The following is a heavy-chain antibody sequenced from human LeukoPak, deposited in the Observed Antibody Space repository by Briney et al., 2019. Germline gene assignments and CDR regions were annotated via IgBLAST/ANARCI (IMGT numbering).Heavy chain of an antibody. D-gene: IGHD3-10*01. V-gene: IGHV4-59*01. CDR3: ARGIRMVRAVIRRFRFDY. CDR2: IYYSGST. CDR1: GGSIDNYY. J-gene: IGHJ4*02. Sequence: PSETLSLTCTVSGGSIDNYYRSWIRQPPGKGLEWIGCIYYSGSTNYNPSLESRVTVSVDTSKTQFSLKLSSVTAADTAMYYCARGIRMVRAVIRRFRFDYWGQGTLVTVPS.